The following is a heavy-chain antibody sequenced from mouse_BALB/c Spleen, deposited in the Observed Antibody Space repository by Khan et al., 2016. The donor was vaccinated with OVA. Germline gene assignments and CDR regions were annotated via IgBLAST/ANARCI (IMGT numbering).Heavy chain of an antibody. CDR2: IWSGGNT. V-gene: IGHV2-2*01. D-gene: IGHD2-14*01. J-gene: IGHJ3*01. CDR3: ARNSYMYDFTY. CDR1: GFSLSTYG. Sequence: VQLQESGPGLVQPSQSLSITCTVSGFSLSTYGVHWVRQSPGKGLEWLGVIWSGGNTDYNAPFMSRLNITKDNSKTQVFFRMNSLQPDDTAIYYCARNSYMYDFTYWGQGTLVTVSA.